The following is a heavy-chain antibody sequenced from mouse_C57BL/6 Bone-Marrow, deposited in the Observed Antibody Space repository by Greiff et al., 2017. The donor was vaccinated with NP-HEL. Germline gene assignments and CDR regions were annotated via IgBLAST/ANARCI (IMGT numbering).Heavy chain of an antibody. Sequence: QVQLQQPGAELVKPGASVKLSCKASGYTFTSYWMHWVKQRPGQGLEWIGMIHPNSGSTNYNEKLKSKATLTVDKSSSTAYMQLSSLTSEDSAVYYCARWGYGSSHYYAMDYWGQGTSVTVSS. CDR1: GYTFTSYW. CDR2: IHPNSGST. V-gene: IGHV1-64*01. J-gene: IGHJ4*01. D-gene: IGHD1-1*01. CDR3: ARWGYGSSHYYAMDY.